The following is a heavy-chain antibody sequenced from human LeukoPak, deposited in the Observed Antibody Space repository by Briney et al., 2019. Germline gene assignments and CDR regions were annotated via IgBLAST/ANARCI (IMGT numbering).Heavy chain of an antibody. CDR3: ARGVDDFWNGSNLRGDY. CDR2: ISAYNGNT. D-gene: IGHD3-3*01. Sequence: ASVKVSCKASGYTFTSYGISWVRQAPGQGLEWMGWISAYNGNTNYAQKLQGRVTMTTDTSTSTAYMELRSLRSDDTAVYCCARGVDDFWNGSNLRGDYWGQGTLVTVSS. V-gene: IGHV1-18*01. J-gene: IGHJ4*02. CDR1: GYTFTSYG.